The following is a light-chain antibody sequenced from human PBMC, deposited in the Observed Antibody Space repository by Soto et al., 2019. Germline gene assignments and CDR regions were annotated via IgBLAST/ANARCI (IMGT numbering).Light chain of an antibody. V-gene: IGKV3D-15*01. J-gene: IGKJ4*01. Sequence: EIVLTQSPGTLSLSPGERATLSCRASQSVSSSYLAWYQQKPGQAPRLLIYGASTRATGIPARLSGSGSGTEFTLTISSLQSEDFAVYYCQQYNNWPLLTFGGGTKVDIX. CDR2: GAS. CDR3: QQYNNWPLLT. CDR1: QSVSSSY.